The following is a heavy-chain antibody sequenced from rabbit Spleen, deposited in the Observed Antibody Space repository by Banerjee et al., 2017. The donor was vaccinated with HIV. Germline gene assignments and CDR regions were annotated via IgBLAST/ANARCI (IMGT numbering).Heavy chain of an antibody. CDR3: TRDAAGREDFNL. J-gene: IGHJ4*01. V-gene: IGHV1S7*01. CDR1: GFTLSSYY. CDR2: IDPVFGIT. Sequence: QLEESAGGLVQPGGSLKLSCKASGFTLSSYYMNWVRQAPGKGLEWIGYIDPVFGITYYANWVSGRFSISRENAQNTVFLQMTSLTAADTATYFCTRDAAGREDFNLWGPGTLVTVS. D-gene: IGHD4-2*01.